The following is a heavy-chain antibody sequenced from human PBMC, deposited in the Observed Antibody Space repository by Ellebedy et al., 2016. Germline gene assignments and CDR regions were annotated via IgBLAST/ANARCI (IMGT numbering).Heavy chain of an antibody. CDR1: GGSLSSYY. J-gene: IGHJ4*02. CDR3: ARGGYYGSGTSFDY. Sequence: SETLSLXCTVSGGSLSSYYWSWIRQPAGKGLEWIGRIYTTGSTNYNPSLKSRVTMSVDTSKNQFSLRLSSVTAADSAVYYCARGGYYGSGTSFDYWGQGTLVTVSS. CDR2: IYTTGST. D-gene: IGHD3-10*01. V-gene: IGHV4-4*07.